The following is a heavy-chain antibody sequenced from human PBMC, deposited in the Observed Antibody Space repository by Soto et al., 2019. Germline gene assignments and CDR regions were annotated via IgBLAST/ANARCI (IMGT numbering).Heavy chain of an antibody. CDR3: VRGASLHFDY. V-gene: IGHV3-20*04. CDR1: GFTFDDYG. Sequence: GGSLRLSCAASGFTFDDYGMSWARQAPGKGLEWVSGVNWNGGSTGYADSVKGRFTISRDNAKNSLYLQMNSLRAEDTAFYYCVRGASLHFDYWGQGTQVTVSS. J-gene: IGHJ4*02. D-gene: IGHD1-26*01. CDR2: VNWNGGST.